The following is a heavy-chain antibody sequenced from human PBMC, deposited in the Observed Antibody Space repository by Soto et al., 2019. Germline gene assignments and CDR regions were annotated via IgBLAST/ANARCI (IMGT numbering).Heavy chain of an antibody. CDR3: AREDYYDRSVYPH. V-gene: IGHV1-69*01. CDR2: IIPIFGTA. J-gene: IGHJ4*02. CDR1: DGTFSSYA. Sequence: SVKLSCHASDGTFSSYAISWVRQAPGQGLEWMGGIIPIFGTANYAQKFQGRVTITADESTSTAYMELSSLRSEDTAVYYCAREDYYDRSVYPHWGQGTLVSGS. D-gene: IGHD3-22*01.